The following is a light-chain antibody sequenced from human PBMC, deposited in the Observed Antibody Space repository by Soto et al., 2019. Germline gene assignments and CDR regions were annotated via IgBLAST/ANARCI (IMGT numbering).Light chain of an antibody. CDR2: HAI. CDR1: QSIAGN. J-gene: IGKJ5*01. V-gene: IGKV3-15*01. CDR3: QQYNNWPPIT. Sequence: IVMTQSPATLSVSPGERATLSCRASQSIAGNLAWYQQKPGQAPRLLIYHAIARATGIPTRFSGSGSGTEFTLTISSLQPEDFAIYYCQQYNNWPPITFGQGTRLEI.